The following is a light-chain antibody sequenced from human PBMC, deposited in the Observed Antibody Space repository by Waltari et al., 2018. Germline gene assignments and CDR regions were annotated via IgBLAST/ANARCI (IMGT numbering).Light chain of an antibody. J-gene: IGKJ5*01. Sequence: DIQMTQSPASLSASVGDRVTITCQASQDIGNNLNWYQQKPGKAPKILIYDASSLETGGPSRFSGSGSVTYFSFSINALQPEDTATYFCQQYDNPAITFGQGTRLDI. CDR2: DAS. V-gene: IGKV1-33*01. CDR1: QDIGNN. CDR3: QQYDNPAIT.